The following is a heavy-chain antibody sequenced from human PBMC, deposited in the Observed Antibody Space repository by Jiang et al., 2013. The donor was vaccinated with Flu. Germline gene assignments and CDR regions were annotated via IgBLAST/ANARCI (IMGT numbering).Heavy chain of an antibody. CDR1: GGSFSGYY. J-gene: IGHJ4*02. CDR3: ARGRGGGLRIAAAGTRGLTTPSVMLD. Sequence: LKPSETLSLTCAVYGGSFSGYYWSWIRQPPGRGWSGLGKSIIVEAPTTTRPSRVEVTISVDTSKNQFSLKLSSVTAADTAVYYCARGRGGGLRIAAAGTRGLTTPSVMLDWGQGTLVTVSS. D-gene: IGHD6-13*01. CDR2: SIIVEAP. V-gene: IGHV4-34*01.